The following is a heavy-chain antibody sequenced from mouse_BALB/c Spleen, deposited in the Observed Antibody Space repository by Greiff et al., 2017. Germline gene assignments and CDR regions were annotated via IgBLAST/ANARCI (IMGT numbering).Heavy chain of an antibody. CDR2: INPSTGYT. Sequence: QVQLKESGAELAKPGASVKMSCKASGYTFTSYWMPWVKQRPGQGLEWIGYINPSTGYTEYNQKFKDKATLTADKSSSTAYMQLSSLTSEDSAVYYCARDYGNFFAYWGQGTLVTVSA. D-gene: IGHD2-1*01. J-gene: IGHJ3*01. CDR1: GYTFTSYW. CDR3: ARDYGNFFAY. V-gene: IGHV1-7*01.